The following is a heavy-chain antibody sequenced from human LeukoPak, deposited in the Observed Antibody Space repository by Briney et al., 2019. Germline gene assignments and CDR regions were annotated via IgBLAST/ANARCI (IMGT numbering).Heavy chain of an antibody. J-gene: IGHJ5*02. CDR1: GYSISSGYY. CDR3: AGQRITMVRGVIRGNWFDP. V-gene: IGHV4-38-2*02. D-gene: IGHD3-10*01. Sequence: SETLSLTCTVSGYSISSGYYWGWIRQPPGKGLEWIGSIYHSGSTYYNPSLKSRVTISVDTSKNQFSLKLSSVTAADTAVYYCAGQRITMVRGVIRGNWFDPWGQGTLVTVPS. CDR2: IYHSGST.